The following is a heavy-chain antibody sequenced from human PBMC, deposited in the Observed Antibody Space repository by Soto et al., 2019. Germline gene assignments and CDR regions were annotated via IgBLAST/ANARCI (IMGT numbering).Heavy chain of an antibody. J-gene: IGHJ6*02. Sequence: EVQLVESGGGVVQPGGSLRLSCAASGFTFDDYTMHWVRQAPGKGLEWVSLISWDGGSTYYADSVKGRFTISRDNSKNSLYLQMNSLRTEDTALYYCAKDIDMSPSYYYGMDVWGQGTTVTVSS. CDR1: GFTFDDYT. D-gene: IGHD2-15*01. V-gene: IGHV3-43*01. CDR3: AKDIDMSPSYYYGMDV. CDR2: ISWDGGST.